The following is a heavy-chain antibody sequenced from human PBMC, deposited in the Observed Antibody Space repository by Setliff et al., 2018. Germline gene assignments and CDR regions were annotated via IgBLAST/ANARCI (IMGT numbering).Heavy chain of an antibody. V-gene: IGHV1-2*02. CDR1: ERGFIGNY. Sequence: ASVQVSCKGPERGFIGNYFHWVRQAPGEGLEWMGSISPNSGATDSAQKFQGRVTMTRNTSINMAYMELNRLQYEDTAVYYCARDGAWFRAFDMWGPGTMVTVSS. CDR3: ARDGAWFRAFDM. CDR2: ISPNSGAT. J-gene: IGHJ3*02. D-gene: IGHD3-9*01.